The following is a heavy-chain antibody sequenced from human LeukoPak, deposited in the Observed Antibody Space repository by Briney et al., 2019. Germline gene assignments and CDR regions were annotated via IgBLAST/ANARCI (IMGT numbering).Heavy chain of an antibody. CDR2: ISSSSSYI. D-gene: IGHD4-17*01. V-gene: IGHV3-21*01. CDR3: ARDLSPPTGRRYGDYEVEDY. Sequence: PGGSLRLSCAASGFIFSSYNLNWVRQAPGKGVEWVSSISSSSSYIYYADSMKGRFTISRDNSKNTLYLQMNSLRAEDTAVYYCARDLSPPTGRRYGDYEVEDYWGQGTLVTVSS. CDR1: GFIFSSYN. J-gene: IGHJ4*02.